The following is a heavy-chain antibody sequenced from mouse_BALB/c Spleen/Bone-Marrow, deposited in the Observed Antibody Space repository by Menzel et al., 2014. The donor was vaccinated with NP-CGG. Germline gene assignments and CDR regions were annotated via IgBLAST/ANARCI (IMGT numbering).Heavy chain of an antibody. CDR1: GFSFSNYG. J-gene: IGHJ3*01. D-gene: IGHD2-4*01. CDR2: ISGDGRYT. V-gene: IGHV5-9-2*01. Sequence: DVMLVESGGGLVKSGGSLKLSCAASGFSFSNYGMSWVRQTPEKRLEWVATISGDGRYTFYSDSVKGRFTISRDNAKNNLYLQLSSLRSEDTALYYCARHAYYDQTEVSFVYWGQGTLVTGSA. CDR3: ARHAYYDQTEVSFVY.